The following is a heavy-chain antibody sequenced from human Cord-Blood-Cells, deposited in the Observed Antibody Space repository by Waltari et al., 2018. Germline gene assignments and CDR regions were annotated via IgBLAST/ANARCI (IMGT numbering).Heavy chain of an antibody. V-gene: IGHV3-23*01. CDR1: GFTFSSYA. D-gene: IGHD3-10*01. CDR3: AKDRLWSWYFDL. J-gene: IGHJ2*01. CDR2: ISGSGGST. Sequence: EVQLLESGGGLVQPGGSLRLSCAASGFTFSSYAMRWVRQAPGKGLEWVSAISGSGGSTYYADSVKGRFTISRDNSKNTLYLQMNSLRAEDTAVYYCAKDRLWSWYFDLWGRGTLVTVSS.